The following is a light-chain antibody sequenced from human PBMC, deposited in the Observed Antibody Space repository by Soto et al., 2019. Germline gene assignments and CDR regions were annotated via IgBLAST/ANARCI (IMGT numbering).Light chain of an antibody. CDR1: QGISRY. V-gene: IGKV1-39*01. J-gene: IGKJ2*01. CDR3: QETFTTPYT. CDR2: AAS. Sequence: DIQMTQSPSSLSASVGDRVTITCRASQGISRYLNWYQQKPGKAPKVLIYAASNLESGVPSRFSGSGSGTDFSLTISSLQAGDFATYFCQETFTTPYTCGQGTKLEIK.